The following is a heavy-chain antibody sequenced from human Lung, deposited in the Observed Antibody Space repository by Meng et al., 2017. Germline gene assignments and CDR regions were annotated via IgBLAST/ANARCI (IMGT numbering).Heavy chain of an antibody. V-gene: IGHV4-34*01. CDR2: INHSGST. CDR3: ARGPTTMAHDFDY. CDR1: GGSFSDYY. Sequence: VQRQQWGAGLCKPSGTLSLLWDVSGGSFSDYYWGWIRQPPGKGLEWIGEINHSGSTNYNPSLESRATISVDTSQNNLSLKLSSVTAADSAVYYCARGPTTMAHDFDYWGQGTLVTVSS. J-gene: IGHJ4*02. D-gene: IGHD4-11*01.